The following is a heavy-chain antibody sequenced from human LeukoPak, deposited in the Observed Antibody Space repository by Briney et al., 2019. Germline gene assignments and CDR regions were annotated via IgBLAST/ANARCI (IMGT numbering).Heavy chain of an antibody. CDR3: ARAGVVPAAIVYYYYYMDV. J-gene: IGHJ6*03. CDR1: GFTFSSYS. CDR2: ISSSSSYI. Sequence: GGSLRLSCAASGFTFSSYSMNWVRQAPGKGLEWVSSISSSSSYINYADSVKGRFTISRDNAKNSLYLQMNSLRAEDTAVYYCARAGVVPAAIVYYYYYMDVWGKGTTVTGSS. V-gene: IGHV3-21*01. D-gene: IGHD2-2*01.